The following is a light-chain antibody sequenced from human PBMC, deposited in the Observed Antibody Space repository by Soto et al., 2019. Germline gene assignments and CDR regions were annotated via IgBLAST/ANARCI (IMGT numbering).Light chain of an antibody. J-gene: IGKJ1*01. V-gene: IGKV1-39*01. CDR2: HAS. Sequence: DVQMTQSPSSLSASIGDRVTITSRASQSISTSLHWYQQKXGKAPEXXIWHASSLHGWVPSRFSGRGAGTDFTLTITSLHPEDVATDYCQQSYSTPRTFGQGTKV. CDR3: QQSYSTPRT. CDR1: QSISTS.